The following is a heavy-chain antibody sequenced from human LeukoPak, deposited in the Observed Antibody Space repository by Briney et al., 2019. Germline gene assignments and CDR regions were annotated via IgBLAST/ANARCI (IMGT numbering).Heavy chain of an antibody. D-gene: IGHD3-10*01. CDR3: ARSLWFPYYFDY. V-gene: IGHV3-11*04. CDR2: ISSSGSTI. J-gene: IGHJ4*02. Sequence: GGSLRLSCAASGFTFSDYYMSWVRQAAGKGLEWVSYISSSGSTINYADSVKCRFTISRDNAKNSLYLQMNSLRAEDTAVYYCARSLWFPYYFDYWGQGTLVTVSS. CDR1: GFTFSDYY.